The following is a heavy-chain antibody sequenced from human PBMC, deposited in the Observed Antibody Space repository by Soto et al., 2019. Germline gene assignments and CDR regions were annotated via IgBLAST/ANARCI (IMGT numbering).Heavy chain of an antibody. CDR3: ARDGDHDYFYGMDI. Sequence: LQESVPGLVKASETLSLSCSVSFGPMRGYYWSWIRQPPGKGLEWIANIFYNGGANSNPSLRSRVTISVDKSKNSFSLRLTSVTPADTAVYYCARDGDHDYFYGMDIWGQGTTVTVS. CDR1: FGPMRGYY. V-gene: IGHV4-59*01. D-gene: IGHD7-27*01. J-gene: IGHJ6*02. CDR2: IFYNGGA.